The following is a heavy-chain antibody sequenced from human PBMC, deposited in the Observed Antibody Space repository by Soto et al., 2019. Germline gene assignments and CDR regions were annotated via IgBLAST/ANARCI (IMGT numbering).Heavy chain of an antibody. D-gene: IGHD4-17*01. CDR3: AKPSVPRPRKTVTFDF. CDR2: ISGSGGST. Sequence: EVQLLESGGGLVQPGGSLRLSCAASGFTFSSYARSWVRQAPGKGLAWVSAISGSGGSTYYADSVKGRFTISRDNSKNTRYLQLNGLRAEDTAVYYCAKPSVPRPRKTVTFDFWGQGTLVTVSS. J-gene: IGHJ5*01. CDR1: GFTFSSYA. V-gene: IGHV3-23*01.